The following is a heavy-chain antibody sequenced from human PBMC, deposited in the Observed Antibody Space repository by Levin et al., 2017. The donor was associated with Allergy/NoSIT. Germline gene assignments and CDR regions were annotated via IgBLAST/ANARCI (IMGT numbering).Heavy chain of an antibody. Sequence: GESLKISCAASGFTFSSYAMHWVRQAPGKGLEWVAVISYDGSNKYYADSVKGRFTISRDNSKNTLYLQMNSLRAEDTAVYYCARDPADDLWLHFDYWGQGTLVTVSS. CDR3: ARDPADDLWLHFDY. CDR2: ISYDGSNK. D-gene: IGHD5-12*01. CDR1: GFTFSSYA. J-gene: IGHJ4*02. V-gene: IGHV3-30*04.